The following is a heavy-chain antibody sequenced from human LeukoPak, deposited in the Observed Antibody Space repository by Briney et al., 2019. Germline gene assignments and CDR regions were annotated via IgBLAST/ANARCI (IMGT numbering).Heavy chain of an antibody. Sequence: SETLSLTCTVSGGSISSYYWSWIRQPPGKGLEWIGDIYYSGSTNYNPSLKSRVTISVDTSKNQVSLRLSSVTAADTAVYYCARCRDEFGDYGFDFWGQGALVTVSS. J-gene: IGHJ4*02. CDR2: IYYSGST. D-gene: IGHD4-17*01. CDR3: ARCRDEFGDYGFDF. V-gene: IGHV4-59*01. CDR1: GGSISSYY.